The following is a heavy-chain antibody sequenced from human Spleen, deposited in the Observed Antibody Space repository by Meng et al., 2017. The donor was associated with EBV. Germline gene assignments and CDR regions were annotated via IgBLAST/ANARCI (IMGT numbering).Heavy chain of an antibody. CDR3: ARDLDRYGDYVGY. V-gene: IGHV1-18*01. CDR2: ISAYNGNT. D-gene: IGHD4-17*01. J-gene: IGHJ4*02. Sequence: QVQLGQSGGEVKKAGASVKGSCKASGYTFNDYGITWVRQAPGQGLEWVGWISAYNGNTNYAQNLRGRVTLTTDTSTSTAYMELRSLRSDDTAMYYCARDLDRYGDYVGYWGQGTLVTVSS. CDR1: GYTFNDYG.